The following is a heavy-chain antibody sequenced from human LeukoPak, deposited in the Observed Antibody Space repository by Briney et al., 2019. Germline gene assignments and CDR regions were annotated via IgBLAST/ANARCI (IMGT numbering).Heavy chain of an antibody. CDR1: GYSISIGYY. J-gene: IGHJ5*01. Sequence: PSETLSLTCTVSGYSISIGYYWSWIRQSAGKGLEWIGRIDASGSTRFNPSLKSRVTMSVDTSNNHFSLKLTSVTAADTAVYFCARGMAAAYDYNWFDSWGQGTLVTVSS. CDR3: ARGMAAAYDYNWFDS. V-gene: IGHV4-4*07. D-gene: IGHD5-12*01. CDR2: IDASGST.